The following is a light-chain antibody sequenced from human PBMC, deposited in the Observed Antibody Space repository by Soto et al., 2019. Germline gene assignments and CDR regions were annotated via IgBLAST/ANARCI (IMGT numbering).Light chain of an antibody. J-gene: IGKJ5*01. CDR1: QNIWRL. V-gene: IGKV1-12*01. Sequence: DIQITQSPSSVSASVGDIVTISCRASQNIWRLLAWYQQKPGKAPELLIYDASSLQSGVPPRFSGSGSGTDFTLTISSLQPEDFATYYCEQAGSFPITFGQGTRLEIK. CDR2: DAS. CDR3: EQAGSFPIT.